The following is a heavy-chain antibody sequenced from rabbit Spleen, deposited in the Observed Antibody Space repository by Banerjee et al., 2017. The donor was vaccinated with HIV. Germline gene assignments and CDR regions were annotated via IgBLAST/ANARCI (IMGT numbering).Heavy chain of an antibody. Sequence: QEQLVESGGGLVQPGGSLKLSCKASGFDFSVYGLSWVRQAPGKGLEWVACAYAGSSGSTYSATWAKGRFTISKTSSTTVTLQMTSLTAADTATYFCARDLDGVIGWNFGWWGPGTLVTVS. CDR3: ARDLDGVIGWNFGW. V-gene: IGHV1S45*01. CDR2: AYAGSSGST. D-gene: IGHD4-1*01. CDR1: GFDFSVYG. J-gene: IGHJ4*01.